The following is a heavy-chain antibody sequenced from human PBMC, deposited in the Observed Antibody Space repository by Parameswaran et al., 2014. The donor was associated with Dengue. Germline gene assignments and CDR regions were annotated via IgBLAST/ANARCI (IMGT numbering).Heavy chain of an antibody. Sequence: QAGSRLKISCAASGFTFSSYSMNWVRQAPGKGLEWVSYISSSSSTIYYADSVKGRFTISRDNAKNSLYLQMNSLRAEDTAVYYCARDHLPQLAPYNWFDPWGQGTLVTVSS. D-gene: IGHD6-13*01. CDR3: ARDHLPQLAPYNWFDP. J-gene: IGHJ5*02. V-gene: IGHV3-48*01. CDR1: GFTFSSYS. CDR2: ISSSSSTI.